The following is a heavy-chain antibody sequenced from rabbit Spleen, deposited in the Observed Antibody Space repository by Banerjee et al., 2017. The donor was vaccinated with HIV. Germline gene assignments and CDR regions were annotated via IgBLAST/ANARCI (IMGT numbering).Heavy chain of an antibody. Sequence: QSLEESGGDLVKPGASLTLTCTASGFSFSSRFYMCWVRQAPGKGLEWIACIDSGISGDTYYANWAKGRFTISKTSSTTVTLQMTSLTAADTATYFCARETSSGWGIVSFYFSLWGQGTLVTVS. CDR3: ARETSSGWGIVSFYFSL. J-gene: IGHJ4*01. CDR2: IDSGISGDT. CDR1: GFSFSSRFY. V-gene: IGHV1S40*01. D-gene: IGHD4-1*01.